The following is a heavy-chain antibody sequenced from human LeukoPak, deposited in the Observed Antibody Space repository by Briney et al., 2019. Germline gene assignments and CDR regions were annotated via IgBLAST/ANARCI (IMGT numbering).Heavy chain of an antibody. Sequence: GGSLRLSCAASGFTFSNYWMHWVRQAPGKGPVWVSRINSDGSSTNYADSVKGRFSISRDNAENTLYLQMNSLRVEDAAVYYCVRGADTGYSSDSWGQGTLVTVSS. CDR2: INSDGSST. CDR3: VRGADTGYSSDS. D-gene: IGHD3-9*01. CDR1: GFTFSNYW. J-gene: IGHJ4*02. V-gene: IGHV3-74*01.